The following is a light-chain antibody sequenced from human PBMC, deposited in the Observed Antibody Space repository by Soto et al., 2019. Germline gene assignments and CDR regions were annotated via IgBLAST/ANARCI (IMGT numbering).Light chain of an antibody. Sequence: EIVLTQSPATLSLSPGERATLSCRASQSVSSYLAWYQQKPGQAPRLLIYDASNRATGIPARFSGSGSGTDLTLTISSLEPEDFAVYYCQQRSILPLTFGQGTKVEI. CDR3: QQRSILPLT. CDR2: DAS. CDR1: QSVSSY. J-gene: IGKJ1*01. V-gene: IGKV3-11*01.